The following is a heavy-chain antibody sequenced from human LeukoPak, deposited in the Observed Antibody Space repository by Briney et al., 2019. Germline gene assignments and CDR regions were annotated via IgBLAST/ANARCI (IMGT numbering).Heavy chain of an antibody. CDR1: GGSISSSNW. CDR3: AREGVRGVIKDWFDP. CDR2: IYHSGST. D-gene: IGHD3-10*01. V-gene: IGHV4-4*02. J-gene: IGHJ5*02. Sequence: SGTLSLTCAVSGGSISSSNWWSWVRQPPGKGLEWIGEIYHSGSTNYNPSLKSRVTISVDKSKNQFSLKLSSVTAADTAVYYCAREGVRGVIKDWFDPWGQGTLVTVSS.